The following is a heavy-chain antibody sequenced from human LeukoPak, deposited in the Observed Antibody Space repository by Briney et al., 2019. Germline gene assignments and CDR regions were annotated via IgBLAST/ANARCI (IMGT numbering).Heavy chain of an antibody. V-gene: IGHV1-69*05. J-gene: IGHJ1*01. CDR3: ARDNLAPSGVKYFHL. CDR2: IVPKFGST. CDR1: GGTFSFYT. Sequence: GASVTVSFTASGGTFSFYTLNWVRQAPGQGLEWMGGIVPKFGSTNYAQKFHDRLSITTDESTTTAYMELSSLRSEDTALYYCARDNLAPSGVKYFHLWGPGTLVTVSS. D-gene: IGHD3-16*02.